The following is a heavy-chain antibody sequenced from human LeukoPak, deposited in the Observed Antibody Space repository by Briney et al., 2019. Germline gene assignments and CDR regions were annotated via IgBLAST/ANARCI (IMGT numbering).Heavy chain of an antibody. CDR1: GHTFSTSG. J-gene: IGHJ4*02. D-gene: IGHD1-14*01. CDR2: IGPTGFDR. Sequence: PGGSLRLSCTTSGHTFSTSGFNWVRQAPAKGREWVASIGPTGFDRYHADSIKGRFTISRDNANNFLYLQMDSLRAEDTAVYYCATETNGRHYDYWGQGTLLIVSS. V-gene: IGHV3-21*06. CDR3: ATETNGRHYDY.